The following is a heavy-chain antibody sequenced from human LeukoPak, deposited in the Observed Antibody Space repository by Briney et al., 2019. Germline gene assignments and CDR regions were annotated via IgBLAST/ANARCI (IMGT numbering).Heavy chain of an antibody. CDR1: GFTFSNAW. D-gene: IGHD5-12*01. CDR2: IKSKTDGGTT. Sequence: GGSLRLSCAASGFTFSNAWMSWVRQAPGKGLEWVGRIKSKTDGGTTDYAAPVKGRFTISRDDSKNTLYLQMNSLKTEDTAVYYCTTDHVDIVATPDYWGQGTLVTVSS. V-gene: IGHV3-15*01. J-gene: IGHJ4*02. CDR3: TTDHVDIVATPDY.